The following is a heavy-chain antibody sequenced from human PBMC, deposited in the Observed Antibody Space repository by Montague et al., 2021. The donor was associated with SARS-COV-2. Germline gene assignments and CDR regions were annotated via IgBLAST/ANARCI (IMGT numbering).Heavy chain of an antibody. D-gene: IGHD3-10*01. CDR1: GFTVSSNY. V-gene: IGHV3-53*01. CDR2: IYSGGST. J-gene: IGHJ4*02. Sequence: SLRLSCAASGFTVSSNYMSWVRQAPGKGLEWVSVIYSGGSTYYTDSVKGRFTISRDNSKDTLYLQMNSLRAEDTAVYYCARDHRQVWFGAPVMERYFDYWGQGTLVTVSS. CDR3: ARDHRQVWFGAPVMERYFDY.